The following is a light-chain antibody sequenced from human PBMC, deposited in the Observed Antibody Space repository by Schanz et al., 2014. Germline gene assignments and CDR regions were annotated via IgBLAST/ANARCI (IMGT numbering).Light chain of an antibody. CDR3: QQRSNWPRT. Sequence: VLTQSPATLSLSPGERATLSCRASQSVSSYLAWYQQKPDQAPRLLIYDASNRATGIPARFSGSGSGTDFILTISSLEPEDFAVYYCQQRSNWPRTFGQGTKVEVK. V-gene: IGKV3-11*01. CDR2: DAS. CDR1: QSVSSY. J-gene: IGKJ1*01.